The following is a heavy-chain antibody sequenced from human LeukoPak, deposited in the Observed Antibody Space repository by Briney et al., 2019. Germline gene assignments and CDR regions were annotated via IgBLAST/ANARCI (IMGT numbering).Heavy chain of an antibody. CDR2: IFPSGLT. CDR1: NGSFTNYY. Sequence: PSETLSLTCSVSNGSFTNYYWGWIRQPPGKRLQWIGYIFPSGLTNYNPSLNSRVTISLDTAKSQFSLTLKSVTAADTAVYYCARAGDGHYYYYYMDVWGTGTPFTVSS. CDR3: ARAGDGHYYYYYMDV. V-gene: IGHV4-4*08. J-gene: IGHJ6*03. D-gene: IGHD1-26*01.